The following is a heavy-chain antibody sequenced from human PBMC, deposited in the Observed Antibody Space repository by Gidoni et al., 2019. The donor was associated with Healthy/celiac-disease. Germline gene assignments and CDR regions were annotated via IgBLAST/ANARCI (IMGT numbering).Heavy chain of an antibody. D-gene: IGHD4-17*01. V-gene: IGHV3-30*18. CDR2: ISYDGSNK. Sequence: QVQLVESGGGVVQPGRSLRLSCAASGFNFSSYGMHWVRQAPGKGLEWVAFISYDGSNKYYADSVKGRFTISRDNSKNTLYLQMNSLRAEDTAVYYCAKSHGDYSTHWYFDLWGRGTLVTVSS. CDR1: GFNFSSYG. J-gene: IGHJ2*01. CDR3: AKSHGDYSTHWYFDL.